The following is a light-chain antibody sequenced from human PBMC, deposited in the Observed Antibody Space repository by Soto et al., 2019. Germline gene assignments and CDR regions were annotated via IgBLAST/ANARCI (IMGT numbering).Light chain of an antibody. CDR1: QSLSRSS. V-gene: IGKV3-20*01. J-gene: IGKJ4*01. Sequence: EIVLTQSPGTLSLSPGERVTLSCRASQSLSRSSLAWYQQKPGQAPRLFIYGASSRATGIPDRFSGSGSGTDFTLTISGLEPEDFAVYYCQQYDSRPLTFGGGTKVEIK. CDR3: QQYDSRPLT. CDR2: GAS.